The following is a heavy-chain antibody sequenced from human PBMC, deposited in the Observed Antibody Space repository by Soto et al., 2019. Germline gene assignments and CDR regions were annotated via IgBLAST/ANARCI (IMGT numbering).Heavy chain of an antibody. J-gene: IGHJ6*04. V-gene: IGHV3-21*01. CDR1: RFSFSSFS. CDR3: ARDLHLRPIYYYYGMDV. D-gene: IGHD5-12*01. Sequence: PGGSLRLSCAASRFSFSSFSMNWVRQAPGKGLEWVSSISSSSTKIYYADSVKGRFTISRDDAKNSLYLQMNSLTAEDTAVYYCARDLHLRPIYYYYGMDVWGKGTTSTVSS. CDR2: ISSSSTKI.